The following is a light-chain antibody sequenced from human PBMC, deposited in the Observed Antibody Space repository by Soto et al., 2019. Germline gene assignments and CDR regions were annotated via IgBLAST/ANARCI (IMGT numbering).Light chain of an antibody. CDR3: QQYNSYPWT. CDR1: QSISSW. Sequence: EIQMTQSPSTLSAPVGDRFPITCRASQSISSWLAWYQQKPGKAPKLLIYDASSLESGVPSRFSGSGSGTEFTLTITSLQPDDFATYYCQQYNSYPWTFGQGTKVDIK. CDR2: DAS. J-gene: IGKJ1*01. V-gene: IGKV1-5*01.